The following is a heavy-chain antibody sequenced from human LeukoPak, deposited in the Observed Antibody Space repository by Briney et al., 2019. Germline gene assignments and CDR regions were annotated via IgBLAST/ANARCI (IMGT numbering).Heavy chain of an antibody. CDR3: ARARDYGDPIDY. CDR1: GGSISSGSYY. V-gene: IGHV4-61*02. D-gene: IGHD4-17*01. Sequence: PSETLSLTCTVSGGSISSGSYYWSWIRQPAGKGLEWIGRIYTSGSINYNPSLKSRVTISVDTSKNQFSLKLSSVTAADTAVYYCARARDYGDPIDYWGQGTLVTVSS. CDR2: IYTSGSI. J-gene: IGHJ4*02.